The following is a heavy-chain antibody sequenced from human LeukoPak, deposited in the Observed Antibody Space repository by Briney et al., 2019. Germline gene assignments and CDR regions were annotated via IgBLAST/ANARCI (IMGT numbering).Heavy chain of an antibody. CDR3: QGYYYYYMDV. J-gene: IGHJ6*03. CDR1: GFTFSNYN. V-gene: IGHV3-48*01. CDR2: ISSSSSTI. Sequence: PGGSLRLSCAASGFTFSNYNMNWVRQAPGKGLEWVSYISSSSSTIYYADSVKGRFTISRDNSENTLYLQMNSLRAEDTAVYYCQGYYYYYMDVWGKGTTVTVFS.